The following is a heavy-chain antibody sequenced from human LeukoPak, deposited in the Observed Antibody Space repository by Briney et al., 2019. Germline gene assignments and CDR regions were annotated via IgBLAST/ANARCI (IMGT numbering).Heavy chain of an antibody. D-gene: IGHD4-17*01. V-gene: IGHV1-18*01. Sequence: GASVKVSCKASGYTFTSYGISWVRQAPGQGLEWMGWISAYNGNTNYAQKLQGRVTMTTDTSTSTAYMELRSLRSDDTAVYYCARQKSYGDYDAGIFDYWGQGTLVTVSS. J-gene: IGHJ4*02. CDR1: GYTFTSYG. CDR2: ISAYNGNT. CDR3: ARQKSYGDYDAGIFDY.